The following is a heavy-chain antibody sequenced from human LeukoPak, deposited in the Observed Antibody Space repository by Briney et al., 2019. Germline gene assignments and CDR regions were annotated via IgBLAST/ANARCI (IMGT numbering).Heavy chain of an antibody. Sequence: EASVKVSCKASGGTLSSYPICWVRQAPGQGLEWMGRIIPVLGIANYAQTFQGRVTITADKSSSTAYMELSSLRSEDTAVYYCARIRGTESGLSHFDSWGPGTLVSVSS. CDR2: IIPVLGIA. V-gene: IGHV1-69*02. J-gene: IGHJ4*02. CDR1: GGTLSSYP. D-gene: IGHD2-8*02. CDR3: ARIRGTESGLSHFDS.